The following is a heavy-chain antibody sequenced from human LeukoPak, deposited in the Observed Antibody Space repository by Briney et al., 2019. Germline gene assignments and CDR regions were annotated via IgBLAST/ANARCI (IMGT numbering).Heavy chain of an antibody. D-gene: IGHD6-13*01. CDR3: ARLGSSWSSDY. CDR1: GFTFSSYW. V-gene: IGHV3-7*01. Sequence: GGSLRLSCVASGFTFSSYWMNWVRQAPGKGLERVGTISPDGSGKYYVDSVKGRFTISRDDSRNTLYLQMNGLRAEDTAVYYCARLGSSWSSDYWGQGTLVTVSS. J-gene: IGHJ4*02. CDR2: ISPDGSGK.